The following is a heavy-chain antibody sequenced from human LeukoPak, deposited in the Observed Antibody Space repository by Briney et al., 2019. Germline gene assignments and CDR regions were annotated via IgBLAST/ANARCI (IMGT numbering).Heavy chain of an antibody. Sequence: SETLSLTCAVYGGSFSGYYWSWIRQPPGKGLEWIGEINHSGSTNYNPSLKSRVTISVDTSKNQFSLKLSSVTAADTAVYYCARDYSSGWYPLRGGINYLDYWGQGTLVTVSS. CDR3: ARDYSSGWYPLRGGINYLDY. D-gene: IGHD6-19*01. V-gene: IGHV4-34*01. CDR1: GGSFSGYY. CDR2: INHSGST. J-gene: IGHJ4*02.